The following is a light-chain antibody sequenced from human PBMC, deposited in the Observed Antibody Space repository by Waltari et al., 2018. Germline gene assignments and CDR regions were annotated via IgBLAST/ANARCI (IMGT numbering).Light chain of an antibody. CDR2: SYN. CDR1: GSNTVGRNT. V-gene: IGLV1-44*01. CDR3: ATWDDSLNGWV. J-gene: IGLJ3*02. Sequence: QSVLTQPPSASGTPGQTVTISCSRSGSNTVGRNTINWYQHLPGTAPKLLIYSYNLRRSGVPDRFSGSGFGASASLAISGLQSEDDGHYYCATWDDSLNGWVFGGGTKLTVL.